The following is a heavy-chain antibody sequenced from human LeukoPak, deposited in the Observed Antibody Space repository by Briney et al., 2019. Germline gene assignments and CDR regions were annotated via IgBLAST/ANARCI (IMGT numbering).Heavy chain of an antibody. Sequence: SVKVSCKASGDTFSSYAISWVRQAPGQGLEWMGGIIPIFGTANYAQKFQGRVTITADKSTSTAYMELSSLRSEDTAVYYCARRGYSYGYYFDYWGQGTLVTVSS. D-gene: IGHD5-18*01. CDR2: IIPIFGTA. J-gene: IGHJ4*02. CDR1: GDTFSSYA. V-gene: IGHV1-69*06. CDR3: ARRGYSYGYYFDY.